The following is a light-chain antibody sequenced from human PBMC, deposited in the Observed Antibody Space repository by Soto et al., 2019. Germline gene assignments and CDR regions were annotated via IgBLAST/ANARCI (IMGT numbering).Light chain of an antibody. Sequence: QSVLTQPPSASGTPGQRVTISCSGSSSNIGGKTVNWYQQLPGTAPKLLIYSDNQRPSGVPDRFSGSKSGTSASLAISGLHSEDEAGYFCAAWDDSLNGVVFGGGTKVTVL. V-gene: IGLV1-44*01. CDR3: AAWDDSLNGVV. CDR2: SDN. J-gene: IGLJ2*01. CDR1: SSNIGGKT.